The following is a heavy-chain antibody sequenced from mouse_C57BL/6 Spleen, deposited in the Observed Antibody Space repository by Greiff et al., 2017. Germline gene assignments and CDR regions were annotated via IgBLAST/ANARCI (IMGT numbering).Heavy chain of an antibody. Sequence: QVQLKQPGAELVRPGSSVKLSCKASGYTFTSYWMHWVKQRPIQGLEWIGNIDPSDSETHYNQKFKDKATLTVDKSSSTAYMQLSSLTSEDSAVYYCARGFITTADYFDYWGQGTTLTVSS. CDR1: GYTFTSYW. CDR3: ARGFITTADYFDY. V-gene: IGHV1-52*01. CDR2: IDPSDSET. J-gene: IGHJ2*01. D-gene: IGHD1-1*01.